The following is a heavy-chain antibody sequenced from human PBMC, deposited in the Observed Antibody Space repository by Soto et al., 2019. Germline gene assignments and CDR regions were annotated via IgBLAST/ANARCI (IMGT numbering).Heavy chain of an antibody. Sequence: GGSLRLSCAASGFTFSSYWMHWVRQAPGKGLVWVSRINSDGSSTSYADSVKGRFTISRDNAKNTLYLQMNSLRAEDTAVYYCARTRRRLLRVVASHDAFDIWGQGTMVTVSS. V-gene: IGHV3-74*01. J-gene: IGHJ3*02. CDR1: GFTFSSYW. CDR2: INSDGSST. CDR3: ARTRRRLLRVVASHDAFDI. D-gene: IGHD3-3*01.